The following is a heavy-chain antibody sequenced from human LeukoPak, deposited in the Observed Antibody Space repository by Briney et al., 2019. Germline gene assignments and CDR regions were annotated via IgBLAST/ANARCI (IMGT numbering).Heavy chain of an antibody. Sequence: ASVKVSCKVSGYTLTELSMHWVRQAPVKGLEWMGSFDPEDGETIYAQKFQGRVTMTEHTSTDTAYMELGSLRSEDTAVYYCATTSTAGLGYWGQGTLVTVSS. CDR3: ATTSTAGLGY. CDR2: FDPEDGET. J-gene: IGHJ4*02. CDR1: GYTLTELS. V-gene: IGHV1-24*01. D-gene: IGHD6-13*01.